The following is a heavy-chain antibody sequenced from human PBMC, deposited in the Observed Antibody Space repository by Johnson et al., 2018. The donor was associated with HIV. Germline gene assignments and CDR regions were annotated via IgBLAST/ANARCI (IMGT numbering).Heavy chain of an antibody. CDR3: AKDWGAAAGSGAFDI. CDR2: IQHDGKKE. J-gene: IGHJ3*02. D-gene: IGHD6-13*01. V-gene: IGHV3-30*02. Sequence: QVQLVESGGGVVLPGWSLRLSCEASGFTFSSYGMHWVRQAPGKGLEWVAFIQHDGKKELYGDSVKGRLPIYRDNSKNTLYLYMTSLRSDDTRTYYCAKDWGAAAGSGAFDIWGQGTLVTVSS. CDR1: GFTFSSYG.